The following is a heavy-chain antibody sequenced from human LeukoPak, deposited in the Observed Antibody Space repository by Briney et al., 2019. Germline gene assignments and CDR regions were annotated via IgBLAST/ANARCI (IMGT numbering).Heavy chain of an antibody. CDR1: GFTFSSYW. J-gene: IGHJ1*01. Sequence: GGSLRLSCAASGFTFSSYWMHWVRQAPGKGLVWVSRIKSDGKTNYADSVKGRFTISRDNAKNTVSLQMNSLRAGDTGVYYCARAPSEIGGYYPEYFRHWGQGTLVTVSS. CDR3: ARAPSEIGGYYPEYFRH. CDR2: IKSDGKT. V-gene: IGHV3-74*01. D-gene: IGHD3-22*01.